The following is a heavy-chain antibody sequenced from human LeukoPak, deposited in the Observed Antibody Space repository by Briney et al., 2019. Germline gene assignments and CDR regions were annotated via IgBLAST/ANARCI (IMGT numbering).Heavy chain of an antibody. CDR1: GYSFTKYR. Sequence: GESLKISFKGSGYSFTKYRIGWVRQIPGKGLGWMAIIYPGDSDTRYNPSFQGQVTISADKSISTAYLQWGSLKAPDTAMYYCARSMVRGVVSHFDYWGQGTLVTVSS. CDR2: IYPGDSDT. J-gene: IGHJ4*02. D-gene: IGHD3-10*01. CDR3: ARSMVRGVVSHFDY. V-gene: IGHV5-51*01.